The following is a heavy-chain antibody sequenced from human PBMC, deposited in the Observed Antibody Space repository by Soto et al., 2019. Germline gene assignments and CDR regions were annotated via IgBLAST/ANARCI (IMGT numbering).Heavy chain of an antibody. Sequence: QVQLVQSGPEVKKPGASVKVSCKTSGYVYISYGISWVRQAPGHGLEWVGWISAYTGKADYAQKFQGRVTMTTETSTCTAFLELRSLRSDDTAVYYCARDQRYYGSGSYYSDSWGQGTLVTVSS. D-gene: IGHD3-10*01. J-gene: IGHJ4*02. V-gene: IGHV1-18*04. CDR1: GYVYISYG. CDR3: ARDQRYYGSGSYYSDS. CDR2: ISAYTGKA.